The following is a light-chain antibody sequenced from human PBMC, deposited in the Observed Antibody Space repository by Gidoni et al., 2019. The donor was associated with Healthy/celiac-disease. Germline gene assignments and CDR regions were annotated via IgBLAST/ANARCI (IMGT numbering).Light chain of an antibody. CDR2: LGS. J-gene: IGKJ2*01. V-gene: IGKV2-28*01. CDR3: MQALQTPRT. Sequence: DIVMTQSPLSLPVTPGEPASISCRSSQSLLHSNGYNYWDWYLQKPWQSPQLLIYLGSNRASGVPDRFSGSGSGTDFTLKISRVEAEDVGVYYCMQALQTPRTFGQGTKLEIK. CDR1: QSLLHSNGYNY.